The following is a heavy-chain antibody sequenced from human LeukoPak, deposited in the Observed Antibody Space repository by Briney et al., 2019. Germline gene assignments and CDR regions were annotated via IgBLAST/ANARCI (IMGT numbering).Heavy chain of an antibody. J-gene: IGHJ3*02. D-gene: IGHD2-15*01. CDR3: ASHRWWAPFDI. Sequence: SETLSLTCAVYGGSFSGYYWSWIRQPPGKGLEWIGEINHSGSTNYNPSLKSRVTISVGTSKNQFSLKLSSVTAADTAVYYCASHRWWAPFDIWGQGTMVTVSS. CDR1: GGSFSGYY. CDR2: INHSGST. V-gene: IGHV4-34*01.